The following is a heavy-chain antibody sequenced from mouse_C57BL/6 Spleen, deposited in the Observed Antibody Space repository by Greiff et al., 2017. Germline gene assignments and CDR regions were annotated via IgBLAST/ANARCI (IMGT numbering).Heavy chain of an antibody. CDR1: GFTFSDYG. V-gene: IGHV5-17*01. J-gene: IGHJ2*01. Sequence: EVKVEESGGGLVKPGGSLKLSCAASGFTFSDYGMHWVRQAPEKGLEWVAYISSGSSTIYYADTVKGRFTISRDNAKNTLFLQMTSLRSEDTAMYYCAKGAPLDYWGQGTTLTVSS. D-gene: IGHD3-1*01. CDR3: AKGAPLDY. CDR2: ISSGSSTI.